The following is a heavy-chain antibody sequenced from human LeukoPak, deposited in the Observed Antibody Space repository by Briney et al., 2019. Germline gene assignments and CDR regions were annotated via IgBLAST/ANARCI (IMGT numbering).Heavy chain of an antibody. D-gene: IGHD3-22*01. CDR3: ARVCASCYDSSGYYFPY. Sequence: SVKVSCKASGGTFSSYAISWVRQAPGQGLEWMGGIIPIFGTANYAQRFQGRVTITADESTSTAYMELSSLRSEDTAVYYCARVCASCYDSSGYYFPYWGQGTLVTVSS. CDR2: IIPIFGTA. J-gene: IGHJ4*02. CDR1: GGTFSSYA. V-gene: IGHV1-69*01.